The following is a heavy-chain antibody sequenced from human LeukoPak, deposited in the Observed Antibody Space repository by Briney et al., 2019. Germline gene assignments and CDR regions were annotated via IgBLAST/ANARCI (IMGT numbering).Heavy chain of an antibody. Sequence: TGGSLRLSWAVSGITLSNYGMSWVRQAPGRGLEWVAGIVDIGGTTTYADSVKGRFTISRDNPKNTLYLQMNSLRVEDTAVYFCAKRGVVIRVILVGFHKQAYYFDSWGQGALVTVSS. D-gene: IGHD3-22*01. CDR1: GITLSNYG. J-gene: IGHJ4*02. V-gene: IGHV3-23*01. CDR2: IVDIGGTT. CDR3: AKRGVVIRVILVGFHKQAYYFDS.